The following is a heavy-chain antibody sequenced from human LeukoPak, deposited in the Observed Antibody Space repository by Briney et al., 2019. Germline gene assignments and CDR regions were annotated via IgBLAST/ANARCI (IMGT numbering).Heavy chain of an antibody. CDR3: ARGNAHAFDI. V-gene: IGHV3-74*01. D-gene: IGHD1-1*01. CDR2: IHSDGSST. Sequence: GGSLRLSCAASGFTFSNYAMTWVRQAPGKGLVWVSRIHSDGSSTTSADSVKGRFTISRDNAENTLYLQMNSLRAEDTAVYFCARGNAHAFDIWGQGTMVTVSS. J-gene: IGHJ3*02. CDR1: GFTFSNYA.